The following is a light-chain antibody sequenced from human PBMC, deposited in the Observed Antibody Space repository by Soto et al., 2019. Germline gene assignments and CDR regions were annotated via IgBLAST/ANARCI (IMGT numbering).Light chain of an antibody. CDR1: QSVSSSY. CDR2: GAS. CDR3: QQYGSSFSFT. V-gene: IGKV3-20*01. Sequence: EIVLTQSPGTLSLSPGERATLSCRASQSVSSSYLGWYQQKPCQAPRHLIYGASSRPTGIPGRFRGSGSGTDFTLPISSLEPVDFAVYYCQQYGSSFSFTFGPGTKVDIK. J-gene: IGKJ3*01.